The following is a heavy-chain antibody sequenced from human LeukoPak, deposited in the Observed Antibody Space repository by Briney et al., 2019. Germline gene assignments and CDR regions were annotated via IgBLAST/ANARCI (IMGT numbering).Heavy chain of an antibody. CDR2: IYYSETT. D-gene: IGHD4-23*01. V-gene: IGHV4-59*01. CDR3: ARRTVVLDY. J-gene: IGHJ4*02. CDR1: GDSISRNY. Sequence: PSETLSLTCTVSGDSISRNYWNWIRQPPGKGLEWIGNIYYSETTNYNPSLKSRVSISVDTSKNHFSLKLSSVTAADTAVYYCARRTVVLDYWGQGTLVTVSS.